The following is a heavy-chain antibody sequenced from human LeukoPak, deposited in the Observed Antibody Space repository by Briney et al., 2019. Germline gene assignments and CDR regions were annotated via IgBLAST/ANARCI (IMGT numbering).Heavy chain of an antibody. CDR2: INHSGST. D-gene: IGHD3-22*01. V-gene: IGHV4-34*01. J-gene: IGHJ4*02. Sequence: SETLSLTCAVYGGSFSGYYWSWIRQPPGKGLEWIGEINHSGSTNYNPSLKSRVTISVDTSKNQFSLKLSSVTAADTAVCYCASLLPRVYDSSGYSNFDYWGQGTLVTVSS. CDR1: GGSFSGYY. CDR3: ASLLPRVYDSSGYSNFDY.